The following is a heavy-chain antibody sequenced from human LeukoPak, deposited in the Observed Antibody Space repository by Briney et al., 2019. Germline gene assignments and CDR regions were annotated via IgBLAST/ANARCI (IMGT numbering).Heavy chain of an antibody. J-gene: IGHJ4*02. CDR3: ARTRSLTIFGVVHKPRLPHFDY. CDR1: GGSFSGYY. CDR2: INHSGST. Sequence: SETLSLTCAVYGGSFSGYYWSWIRQPPGKGLEWIGEINHSGSTNYNPSLKSRVTISVDTSKNQFSLKLSSVTAADTAVYYCARTRSLTIFGVVHKPRLPHFDYWGQGTLVTVSS. V-gene: IGHV4-34*01. D-gene: IGHD3-3*01.